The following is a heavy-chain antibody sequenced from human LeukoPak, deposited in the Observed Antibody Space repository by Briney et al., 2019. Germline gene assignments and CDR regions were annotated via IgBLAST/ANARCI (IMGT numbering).Heavy chain of an antibody. CDR2: IWYDGSNK. CDR3: AKDRRNYYGSGSYYWFDP. Sequence: LGGSLRLSCAASGFTFSSYGMHWVRQAPGKGLEWVAVIWYDGSNKYYADSVKGRFTISRDNSKNTLYLQMNSLRAEDTAVYYCAKDRRNYYGSGSYYWFDPWGQGTLVTVSS. V-gene: IGHV3-33*06. D-gene: IGHD3-10*01. CDR1: GFTFSSYG. J-gene: IGHJ5*02.